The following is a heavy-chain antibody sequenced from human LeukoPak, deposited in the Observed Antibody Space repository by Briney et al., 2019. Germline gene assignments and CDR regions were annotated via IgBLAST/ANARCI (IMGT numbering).Heavy chain of an antibody. Sequence: ASVKVSCKASGYTFTGYYMHWVRQAPGQGLEWMGWINPNSGGTNYAQKFQGRVTMTRDTSISTAYMELSRLRSDDTAVYYCARDAVTTCWFDPWGQGTLVTVSS. J-gene: IGHJ5*02. V-gene: IGHV1-2*02. D-gene: IGHD4-11*01. CDR2: INPNSGGT. CDR1: GYTFTGYY. CDR3: ARDAVTTCWFDP.